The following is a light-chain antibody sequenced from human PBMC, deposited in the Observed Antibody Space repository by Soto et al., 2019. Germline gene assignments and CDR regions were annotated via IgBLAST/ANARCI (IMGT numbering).Light chain of an antibody. V-gene: IGKV4-1*01. CDR2: WAS. Sequence: DIVMTQSPDSLAVSLGERATINCKSSQSVIYSSNNKNYLAWYQQKPGQPPKLLIYWASTRESGVPDRFSGSGSGTDFTLTISSLQAEDVAVYYCQQYYSTPQTFGGGTKVDIK. CDR3: QQYYSTPQT. J-gene: IGKJ4*01. CDR1: QSVIYSSNNKNY.